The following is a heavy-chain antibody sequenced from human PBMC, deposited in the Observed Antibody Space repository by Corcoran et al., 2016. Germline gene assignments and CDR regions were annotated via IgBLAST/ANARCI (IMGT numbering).Heavy chain of an antibody. D-gene: IGHD3-16*02. J-gene: IGHJ4*02. V-gene: IGHV3-33*01. Sequence: QVQLVESGGGVVQPGRSLRLSCAASGFTFSSYGMHWVRQAPGKGLEWVAVIWYDGSNKYYADSVKGRFTISRDNSKNTLYLQMNSLRAEDTAVYYCAREPTFGGVIVHFDYGGQGTLVTVSS. CDR2: IWYDGSNK. CDR3: AREPTFGGVIVHFDY. CDR1: GFTFSSYG.